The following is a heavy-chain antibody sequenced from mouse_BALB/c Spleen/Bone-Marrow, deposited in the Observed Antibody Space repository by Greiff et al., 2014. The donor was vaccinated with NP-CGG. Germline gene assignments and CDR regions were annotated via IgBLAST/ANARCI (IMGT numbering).Heavy chain of an antibody. V-gene: IGHV1-87*01. D-gene: IGHD2-3*01. J-gene: IGHJ3*01. CDR3: ARFGYSFAY. CDR2: IYPGDGDT. Sequence: QVQLQQPGAELARPGASVKLSCKASGYTFTSYWMQWVKQRPGQGLEWIGTIYPGDGDTRYTQKFKGKATLTADKSSSTAYMQLSSLASEDPAVYYCARFGYSFAYWGQGTLVTVSA. CDR1: GYTFTSYW.